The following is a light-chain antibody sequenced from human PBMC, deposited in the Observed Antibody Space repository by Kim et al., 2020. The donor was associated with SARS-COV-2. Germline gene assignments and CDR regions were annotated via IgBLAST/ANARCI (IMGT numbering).Light chain of an antibody. CDR2: QDN. CDR3: QAWDSNNVV. CDR1: KLGDKY. J-gene: IGLJ2*01. V-gene: IGLV3-1*01. Sequence: SVYPGQTASITCSGDKLGDKYASWYQQKPGQSPVLVIYQDNKRPSGIPERFSGSNSGNTATLTISGTQAMDEADYYCQAWDSNNVVFGGGTQLTVL.